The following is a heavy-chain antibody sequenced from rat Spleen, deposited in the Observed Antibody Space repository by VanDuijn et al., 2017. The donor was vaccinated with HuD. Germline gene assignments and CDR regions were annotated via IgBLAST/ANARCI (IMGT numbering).Heavy chain of an antibody. J-gene: IGHJ4*01. D-gene: IGHD4-3*01. V-gene: IGHV5-20*01. Sequence: EVQLVESGGGLVQPGRSMKLSCAASGFTFSNYYMAWVRQAPTKGLEWVASISYDGGSTFYRDSVKGRFTISRDDATSSLYLQMDSLRSEDTATYYCTTEFGVRVMDAWGQGASVTVSS. CDR3: TTEFGVRVMDA. CDR1: GFTFSNYY. CDR2: ISYDGGST.